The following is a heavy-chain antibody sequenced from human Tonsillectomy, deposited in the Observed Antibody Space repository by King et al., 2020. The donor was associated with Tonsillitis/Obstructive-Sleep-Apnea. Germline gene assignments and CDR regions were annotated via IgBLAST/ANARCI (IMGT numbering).Heavy chain of an antibody. D-gene: IGHD2-2*01. J-gene: IGHJ6*03. CDR3: ARDHWEPAAKTYYYYYYMDV. CDR1: GFTFSSYA. CDR2: ISYVGSNK. V-gene: IGHV3-30*01. Sequence: VQLVESGGGVVQPGRSLRLSCAASGFTFSSYAMHWVRPAPGKGREWVAVISYVGSNKYYADSVKGRFTISRDNSKNTLYLQMNSLRAEDTAVYYCARDHWEPAAKTYYYYYYMDVWGKGTTVTVSS.